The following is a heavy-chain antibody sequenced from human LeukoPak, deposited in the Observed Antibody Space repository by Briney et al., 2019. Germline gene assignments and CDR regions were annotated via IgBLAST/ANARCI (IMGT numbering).Heavy chain of an antibody. J-gene: IGHJ3*02. CDR2: IWYVGSNK. CDR1: GFTFSSYG. Sequence: PGRSLRLSCAASGFTFSSYGMHWVRQAPSKWLEWVAVIWYVGSNKYYGDSVKGRFTISRDNSKKTLYLQMNSLRAEYTAVNYCARDRAVAVKHDAIDIWGEGTMASGSS. V-gene: IGHV3-33*01. D-gene: IGHD6-19*01. CDR3: ARDRAVAVKHDAIDI.